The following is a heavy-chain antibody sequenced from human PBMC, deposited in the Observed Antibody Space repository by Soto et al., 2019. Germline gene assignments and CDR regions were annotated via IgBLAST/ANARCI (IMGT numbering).Heavy chain of an antibody. J-gene: IGHJ4*02. CDR3: AGLYPYESSGYHLNY. CDR2: IYYSGST. V-gene: IGHV4-59*08. D-gene: IGHD3-22*01. CDR1: GGSISSYY. Sequence: SETLSLTCTVSGGSISSYYWSWIRQPPGKGLEWIGYIYYSGSTNYNPSLKSRVTISVDTSKNQFSLKLRSVTAADTAVFYCAGLYPYESSGYHLNYWGQGALVTVS.